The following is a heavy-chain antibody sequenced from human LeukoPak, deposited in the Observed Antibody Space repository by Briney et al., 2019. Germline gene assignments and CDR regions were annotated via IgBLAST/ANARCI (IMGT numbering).Heavy chain of an antibody. V-gene: IGHV3-21*01. Sequence: PGGSLRLSCAASGFTFNSYSMNWVRQAPRKGLEWVSSISSSSSYIYYADSVKGRFTISRDNAKNSLYLQMNSLRAEDTAVYYCAREDTAMVTDLAYWGQGTLVTVSS. J-gene: IGHJ4*02. D-gene: IGHD5-18*01. CDR2: ISSSSSYI. CDR3: AREDTAMVTDLAY. CDR1: GFTFNSYS.